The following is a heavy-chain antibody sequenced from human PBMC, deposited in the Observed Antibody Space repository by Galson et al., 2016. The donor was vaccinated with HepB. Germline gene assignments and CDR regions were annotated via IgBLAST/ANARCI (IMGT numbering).Heavy chain of an antibody. CDR3: SGSWT. J-gene: IGHJ5*02. D-gene: IGHD3-3*01. CDR2: ISGRGDKI. CDR1: GFTYRKYA. Sequence: SLRLSCAASGFTYRKYAMSWLRQAPGKGLEWLADISGRGDKIVYADSVRGRFTISRDNSQNTVFLQMDSLRVEDTALYSCSGSWTWGQGALVTVSS. V-gene: IGHV3-23*01.